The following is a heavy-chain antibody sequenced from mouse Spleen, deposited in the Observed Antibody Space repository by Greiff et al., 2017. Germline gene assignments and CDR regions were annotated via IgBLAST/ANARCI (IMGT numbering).Heavy chain of an antibody. CDR3: ARDASYDYDFSAMDY. CDR2: SRNKANDYTT. Sequence: EVKLVESGGGLVQSGRSLRLSCATSGFTFSDFYMEWVRQAPGKGLEWIAASRNKANDYTTEYSASVKGRFIVSRDTSQSILYLQMNALRAEDTAIYYCARDASYDYDFSAMDYWGQGTSVTVSS. V-gene: IGHV7-1*01. D-gene: IGHD2-4*01. J-gene: IGHJ4*01. CDR1: GFTFSDFY.